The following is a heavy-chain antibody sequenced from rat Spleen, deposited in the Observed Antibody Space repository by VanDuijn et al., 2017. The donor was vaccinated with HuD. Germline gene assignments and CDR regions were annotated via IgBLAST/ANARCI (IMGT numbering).Heavy chain of an antibody. D-gene: IGHD1-9*01. Sequence: EVQLVESDGGLVQPGRSLKLSCAASGFTFSDYYMAWVRQAPTKGLEWVATISYGDSSGHSSTYYRDSVKGRFTISRDNAKSILYLQMDSLRSEDTASYYCARHGYTRYYFDYWGQGVMVTVSS. CDR2: ISYGDSSGHSST. CDR3: ARHGYTRYYFDY. J-gene: IGHJ2*01. CDR1: GFTFSDYY. V-gene: IGHV5-29*01.